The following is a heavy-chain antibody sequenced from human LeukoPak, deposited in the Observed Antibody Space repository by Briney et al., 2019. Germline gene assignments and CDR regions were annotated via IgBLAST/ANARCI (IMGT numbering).Heavy chain of an antibody. Sequence: SGPTLVNPTQTLTLTCTFSGFSLSTSGVGVGWIRQPPGKALGWLALIYWDDDKRYSPSLKSRLTITKDTSKNQVVLTMTNMDPVDTATYYCAHRRGYYDSSGYDLYYFDYWGQGTLVTVSS. V-gene: IGHV2-5*02. D-gene: IGHD3-22*01. J-gene: IGHJ4*02. CDR2: IYWDDDK. CDR1: GFSLSTSGVG. CDR3: AHRRGYYDSSGYDLYYFDY.